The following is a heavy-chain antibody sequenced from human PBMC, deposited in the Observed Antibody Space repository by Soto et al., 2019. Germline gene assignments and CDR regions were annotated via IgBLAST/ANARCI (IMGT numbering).Heavy chain of an antibody. Sequence: SVKVSCKASGFTFTSSAVQWVRQARGQRLEWIGWIVVGSGNTNYAQKFQERVTITRDMSTSTAYMELNSLRAEDTAVYYCAREGYDSSGYLDAFDIWGQGTMVTVSS. D-gene: IGHD3-22*01. V-gene: IGHV1-58*01. CDR2: IVVGSGNT. CDR3: AREGYDSSGYLDAFDI. J-gene: IGHJ3*02. CDR1: GFTFTSSA.